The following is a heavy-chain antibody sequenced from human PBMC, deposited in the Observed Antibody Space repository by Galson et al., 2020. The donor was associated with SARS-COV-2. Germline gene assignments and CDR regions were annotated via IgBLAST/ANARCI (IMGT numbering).Heavy chain of an antibody. V-gene: IGHV3-15*01. D-gene: IGHD3-3*01. J-gene: IGHJ4*02. Sequence: GESLKISCAASGFTFSNAWMSWVRQAPGKGLEWVGRIKSKTDGGTTDYAAPVKGRFTISRDDSKNTLYLQMNSLKTEDTAVYYCTTFFSPTSDYWGQGTLVTVSS. CDR1: GFTFSNAW. CDR2: IKSKTDGGTT. CDR3: TTFFSPTSDY.